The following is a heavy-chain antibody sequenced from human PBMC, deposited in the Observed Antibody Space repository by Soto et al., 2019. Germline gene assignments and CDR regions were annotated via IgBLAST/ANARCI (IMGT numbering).Heavy chain of an antibody. Sequence: QVQLVQSGAEVKKPGSSVKVSCKASGGTFSSYAISWVRQAPGQGLEWMGGISPTFGTANNAQKFQGRVTITADESTRTVYMELSSLRSEDTAVYYCARNYDYVWGNYLAYWGQGTLVTVSS. J-gene: IGHJ4*02. CDR3: ARNYDYVWGNYLAY. CDR1: GGTFSSYA. CDR2: ISPTFGTA. V-gene: IGHV1-69*12. D-gene: IGHD3-16*02.